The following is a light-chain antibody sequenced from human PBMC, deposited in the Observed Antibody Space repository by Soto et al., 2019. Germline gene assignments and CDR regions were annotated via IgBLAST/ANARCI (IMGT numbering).Light chain of an antibody. CDR2: GVS. Sequence: EIVMTQSPATLSVSPGERVTLSCRAGQSVSSNLAWYHQKPGQAPRLLISGVSTRATGLPARFSGSGSGTDFTLTITSLQSEDFAIYYCQQYNSWPPTFGQGTKVEIQ. CDR1: QSVSSN. V-gene: IGKV3-15*01. J-gene: IGKJ1*01. CDR3: QQYNSWPPT.